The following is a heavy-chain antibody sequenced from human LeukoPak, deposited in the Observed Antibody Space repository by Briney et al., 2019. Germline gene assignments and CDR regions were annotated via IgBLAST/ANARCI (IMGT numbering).Heavy chain of an antibody. CDR3: ARARKGDYDYYYYGMDV. CDR1: GYSFTSYW. Sequence: PGESLKISCKGSGYSFTSYWISWVRQAPGQGLEWMGRIIPILGIANYAQKFQGRVTITADKSTSTAYMELSSLRSEDTAVYYCARARKGDYDYYYYGMDVWGQGTTVTVSS. V-gene: IGHV1-69*04. J-gene: IGHJ6*02. CDR2: IIPILGIA. D-gene: IGHD4-17*01.